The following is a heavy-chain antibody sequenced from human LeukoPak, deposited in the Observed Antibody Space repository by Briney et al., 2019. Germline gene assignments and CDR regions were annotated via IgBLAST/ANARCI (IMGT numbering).Heavy chain of an antibody. Sequence: GGSLRLSCAASRFTFNSYAMSWVRQAPGKGLQWVSVIGGSNGITFYVGSVKGRFTISRDNSKDTPYLQMNSLRAEDTAVYYCARNENSGWGYFDYWGQGTLVTVSS. CDR3: ARNENSGWGYFDY. V-gene: IGHV3-23*01. CDR2: IGGSNGIT. J-gene: IGHJ4*02. D-gene: IGHD5-12*01. CDR1: RFTFNSYA.